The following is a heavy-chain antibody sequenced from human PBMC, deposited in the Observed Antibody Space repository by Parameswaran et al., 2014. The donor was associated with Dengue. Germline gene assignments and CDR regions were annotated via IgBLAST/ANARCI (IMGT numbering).Heavy chain of an antibody. CDR3: ARTVLRFLEWSPYYFDY. CDR2: IYHSGST. Sequence: WIRQPPGKGLEWIGEIYHSGSTNYNPSLKSRVTISVDKSKNQFSLKLSSVTAADTAVYYCARTVLRFLEWSPYYFDYWGQGTLGHRLL. V-gene: IGHV4-4*02. J-gene: IGHJ4*02. D-gene: IGHD3-3*01.